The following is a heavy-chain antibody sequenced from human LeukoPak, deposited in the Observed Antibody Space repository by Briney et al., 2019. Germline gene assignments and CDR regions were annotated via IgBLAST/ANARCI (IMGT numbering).Heavy chain of an antibody. CDR1: GFTFSSYA. CDR3: AKDLPPRYFDWLPGDYYGMDV. V-gene: IGHV3-23*01. J-gene: IGHJ6*02. Sequence: GGSLRLSCAASGFTFSSYAMSWVRQAPGKGLEWVSAISGSGGSTYYADSVKGRFTISRDNSKNTLYLQMNSLRAEDTAVYYCAKDLPPRYFDWLPGDYYGMDVWGQGTTVTVSS. CDR2: ISGSGGST. D-gene: IGHD3-9*01.